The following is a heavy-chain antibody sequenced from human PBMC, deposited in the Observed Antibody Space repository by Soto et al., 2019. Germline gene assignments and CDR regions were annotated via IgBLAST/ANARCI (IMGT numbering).Heavy chain of an antibody. CDR3: ARGDRVRHSSSCDHFDY. D-gene: IGHD6-13*01. CDR2: INHSGST. CDR1: GGSFSGYY. Sequence: QVQLQQWGAGLLKPSETLSLTCAVYGGSFSGYYWSWIRQPPGKELEWIGEINHSGSTNYNPSLNSRVTRSIDTSKNQFSLKLSSVTAPDTAVYYCARGDRVRHSSSCDHFDYWGQGTLVTVSS. J-gene: IGHJ4*02. V-gene: IGHV4-34*01.